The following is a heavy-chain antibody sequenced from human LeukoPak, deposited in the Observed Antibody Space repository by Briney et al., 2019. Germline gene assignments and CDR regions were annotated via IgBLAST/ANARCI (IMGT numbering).Heavy chain of an antibody. J-gene: IGHJ4*02. CDR1: GFTFSDYA. CDR3: ARGPDGYNSHFDY. V-gene: IGHV3-30-3*01. Sequence: GRSLRPSCVASGFTFSDYAMHWVRQAPGKGLEWVAVIYYDGSKKYYADSVEGRFTISRDNSKNTLYLHMKSLRVEDTAVYYCARGPDGYNSHFDYWGQGTLVTVSS. D-gene: IGHD5-24*01. CDR2: IYYDGSKK.